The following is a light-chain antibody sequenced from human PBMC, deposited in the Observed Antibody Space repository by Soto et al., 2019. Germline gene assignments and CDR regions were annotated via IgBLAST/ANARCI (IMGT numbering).Light chain of an antibody. Sequence: DIQMTQSPSSLSASVGDTVTITCRASQNISLFLNWYQQKPGKAPKLLIYAASSLQSGVPSRFTGNGSGPDFTLTISSLQPEDFATYYCHQTDSIPETFGQGTKVEIK. CDR3: HQTDSIPET. V-gene: IGKV1-39*01. CDR2: AAS. CDR1: QNISLF. J-gene: IGKJ1*01.